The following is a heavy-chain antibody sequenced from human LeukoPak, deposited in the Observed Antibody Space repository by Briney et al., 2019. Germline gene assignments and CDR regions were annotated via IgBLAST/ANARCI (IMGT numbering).Heavy chain of an antibody. J-gene: IGHJ5*02. D-gene: IGHD4-17*01. V-gene: IGHV1-2*02. CDR3: ARGYFGDYVLDT. CDR1: GYRFMDHY. CDR2: INPNSGGT. Sequence: GASVTVSCKASGYRFMDHYIHWVRQAPGHGLEYLGWINPNSGGTNYAQKFQGRVTLTRDTSIDTAYIHLDSLTSDDTAVYFCARGYFGDYVLDTWGQGTLVTVSS.